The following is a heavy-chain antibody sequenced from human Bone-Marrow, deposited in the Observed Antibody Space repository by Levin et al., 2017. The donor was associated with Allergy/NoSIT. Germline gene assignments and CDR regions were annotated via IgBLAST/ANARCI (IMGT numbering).Heavy chain of an antibody. CDR1: GGSISSYY. D-gene: IGHD3-10*01. CDR2: IYYSGST. Sequence: SQTLSLTCTVSGGSISSYYWSWIRQPPGKGLEWIGYIYYSGSTNYNPSLKSRVTISVDTSKNQFSLKLSSVTAADTAVYYCARDNTFGELYEDEYYYGMDVWGQGTTVTVSS. J-gene: IGHJ6*02. V-gene: IGHV4-59*12. CDR3: ARDNTFGELYEDEYYYGMDV.